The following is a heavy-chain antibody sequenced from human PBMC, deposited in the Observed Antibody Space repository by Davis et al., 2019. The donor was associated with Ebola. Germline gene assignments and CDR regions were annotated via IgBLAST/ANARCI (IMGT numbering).Heavy chain of an antibody. CDR2: IVVGSDNT. CDR1: GFTFTSSA. J-gene: IGHJ5*02. Sequence: AASVKVSCKASGFTFTSSAMQWVRQVRGQRLEWIGWIVVGSDNTNYAQKFQGRVTMTRDTSTSTVYMELSSLRSEDTAVYYCARGLRFLEWGWFDPWGQGTLVTVSS. CDR3: ARGLRFLEWGWFDP. D-gene: IGHD3-3*01. V-gene: IGHV1-58*02.